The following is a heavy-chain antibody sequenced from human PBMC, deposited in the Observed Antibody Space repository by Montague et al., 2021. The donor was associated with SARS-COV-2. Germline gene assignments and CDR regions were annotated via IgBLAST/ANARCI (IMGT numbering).Heavy chain of an antibody. D-gene: IGHD3-22*01. CDR1: GDSVSRNSAG. J-gene: IGHJ4*02. V-gene: IGHV6-1*01. Sequence: CAISGDSVSRNSAGWNGIRQAPSRGVKWLGRTYYRTKWYNDYAVXVKSRITINPDTSKNQFSLQLNSVTAEDTAVYYCARELRRIIMIVDIRGFDYWGQGTLVTVSA. CDR3: ARELRRIIMIVDIRGFDY. CDR2: TYYRTKWYN.